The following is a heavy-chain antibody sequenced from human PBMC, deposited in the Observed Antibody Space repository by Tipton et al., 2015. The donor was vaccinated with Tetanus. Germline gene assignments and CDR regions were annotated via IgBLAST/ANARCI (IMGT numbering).Heavy chain of an antibody. V-gene: IGHV3-73*01. CDR1: GFAFSRSS. D-gene: IGHD1-26*01. CDR3: IGAASTTNYFDY. J-gene: IGHJ4*02. CDR2: IRTKPNNYAS. Sequence: LSLTCLASGFAFSRSSIFWVRQAPGKGPEWVGRIRTKPNNYASAYGASVKGRFIVSRDDSVNTAYLQMNSLKIEDTAVYYCIGAASTTNYFDYWGQGTLVIVSS.